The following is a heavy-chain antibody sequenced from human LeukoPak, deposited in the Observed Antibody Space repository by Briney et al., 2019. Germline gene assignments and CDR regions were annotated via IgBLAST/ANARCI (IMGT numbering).Heavy chain of an antibody. CDR3: GTSRWSGVVDS. V-gene: IGHV3-74*01. D-gene: IGHD3-3*01. J-gene: IGHJ5*01. Sequence: GGSLRLSCTASTRYFTNYWMHWVRQVPGKGLAWLSRIDRDGLKADYADAVRGRFTISRHNAKSTAYLQMDSLRVEDTAVYYCGTSRWSGVVDSWGQGTLVTVSS. CDR2: IDRDGLKA. CDR1: TRYFTNYW.